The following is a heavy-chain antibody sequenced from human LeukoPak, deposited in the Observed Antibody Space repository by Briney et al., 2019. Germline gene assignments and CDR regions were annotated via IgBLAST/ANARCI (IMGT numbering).Heavy chain of an antibody. CDR1: GFTFSSYA. CDR2: IGASGDST. J-gene: IGHJ5*02. Sequence: GGSLRLSCAASGFTFSSYAMSWVRQAPGMGLEWVAGIGASGDSTYYADSVKGRFTISRDSFKNTLYLQMNSLRSEDTAVYYCAKRSGSGSYYTPFDPWGQGTLVTVSS. V-gene: IGHV3-23*01. CDR3: AKRSGSGSYYTPFDP. D-gene: IGHD3-10*01.